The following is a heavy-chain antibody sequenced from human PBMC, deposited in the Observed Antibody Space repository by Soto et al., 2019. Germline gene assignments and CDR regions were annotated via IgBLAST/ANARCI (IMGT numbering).Heavy chain of an antibody. V-gene: IGHV3-23*01. CDR3: AKEVQLGDYMDV. CDR1: GFTFSSYA. J-gene: IGHJ6*03. D-gene: IGHD1-1*01. Sequence: GGSLRLSCAASGFTFSSYAMSWVLKAPGKGLEWVSAISGSGGSTYYADSVKGRFTISRDNSKNTLYLQMNSLRAEDTAVYYCAKEVQLGDYMDVWGKGTTVTVSS. CDR2: ISGSGGST.